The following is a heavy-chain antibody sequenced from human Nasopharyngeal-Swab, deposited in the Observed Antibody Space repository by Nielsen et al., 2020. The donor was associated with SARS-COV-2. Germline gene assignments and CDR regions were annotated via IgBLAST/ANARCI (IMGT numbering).Heavy chain of an antibody. CDR3: TTDDPGIREFAH. J-gene: IGHJ4*02. Sequence: GESLKISCVVSGLTFSSYEMNWVRQAPGKGLEWVSHISRFAGNIWYADSVKGRFTISRDNAKNSMYLQMNSLTADDTGVYYCTTDDPGIREFAHWGQGTLVTVSS. D-gene: IGHD3-10*01. CDR1: GLTFSSYE. V-gene: IGHV3-48*03. CDR2: ISRFAGNI.